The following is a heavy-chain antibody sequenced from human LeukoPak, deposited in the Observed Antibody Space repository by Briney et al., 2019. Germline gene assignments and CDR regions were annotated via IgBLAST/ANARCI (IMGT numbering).Heavy chain of an antibody. CDR2: MSSSSTTI. D-gene: IGHD2-8*01. CDR3: ARGEWALFDY. Sequence: PGGSLRLPCAASGFTFSSYSMNWVRQAPGKGLEWVSYMSSSSTTINYADSVKGRFTISRDNAKNSLYLQMNSLRAEDTAVYYCARGEWALFDYWGQGTLVTVSS. J-gene: IGHJ4*02. V-gene: IGHV3-48*01. CDR1: GFTFSSYS.